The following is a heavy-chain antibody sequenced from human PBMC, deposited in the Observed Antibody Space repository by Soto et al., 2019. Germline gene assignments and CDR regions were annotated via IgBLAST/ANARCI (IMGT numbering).Heavy chain of an antibody. V-gene: IGHV2-26*01. CDR3: ARFMITFGGVIAVFDY. CDR1: GFSLSNARMG. CDR2: IFSNDEK. D-gene: IGHD3-16*02. J-gene: IGHJ4*02. Sequence: QVTLKESGPVLVKPTETLTLTCTVSGFSLSNARMGVSWIRQPPGKALEWLAHIFSNDEKSYSSSWKSRLTISKDTSKRQVVLTMTHMDPVDTATYYCARFMITFGGVIAVFDYWGQGTLVTVSS.